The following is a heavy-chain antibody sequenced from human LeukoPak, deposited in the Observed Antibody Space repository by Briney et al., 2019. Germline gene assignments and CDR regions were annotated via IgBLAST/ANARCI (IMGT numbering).Heavy chain of an antibody. D-gene: IGHD1-1*01. CDR1: GFTFDDYG. CDR2: INWNGGSI. V-gene: IGHV3-20*04. CDR3: AKDGYGPPEIFDY. J-gene: IGHJ4*02. Sequence: GESLRLSCEASGFTFDDYGMGWVRQAPGKGLEWVSGINWNGGSIGYADSVKGRFTISRDNAKNSLYLQMNSLRAEDTALYYCAKDGYGPPEIFDYWGQGTLVTVSS.